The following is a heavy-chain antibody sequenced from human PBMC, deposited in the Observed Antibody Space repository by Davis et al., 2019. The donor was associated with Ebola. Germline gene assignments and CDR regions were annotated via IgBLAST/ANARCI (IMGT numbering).Heavy chain of an antibody. Sequence: PRGSLRLSCAASGFTFSSYAMHWVRQAPGKGLEWVALISDDGDTKYYADSVKGRFTISRDNSKNALYLQMNSLRAEDTAVYYCAKIMYSRSGGYCEFDYWGQGTLVTVSS. CDR3: AKIMYSRSGGYCEFDY. J-gene: IGHJ4*02. CDR1: GFTFSSYA. D-gene: IGHD3-22*01. CDR2: ISDDGDTK. V-gene: IGHV3-30-3*01.